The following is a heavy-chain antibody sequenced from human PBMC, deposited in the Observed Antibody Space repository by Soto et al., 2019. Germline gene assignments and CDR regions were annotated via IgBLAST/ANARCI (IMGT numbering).Heavy chain of an antibody. Sequence: GPSVKVSCKASGYTFRDYYIHWVRQAPGRGREWMGWINPNRGCTNVAQNFQGRVTMTRDTSISTAYMEVSRLRSDDTAVYYCARDPVPPICSDAGSCYPSWFDPWGQGTLVTVSS. CDR2: INPNRGCT. CDR1: GYTFRDYY. V-gene: IGHV1-2*02. J-gene: IGHJ5*02. CDR3: ARDPVPPICSDAGSCYPSWFDP. D-gene: IGHD2-15*01.